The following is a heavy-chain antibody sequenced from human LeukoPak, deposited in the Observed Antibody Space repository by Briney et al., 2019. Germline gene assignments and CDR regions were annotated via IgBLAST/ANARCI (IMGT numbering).Heavy chain of an antibody. Sequence: AGSLTLSCAASGFTFSGYGMSWVRQAPGKGLEWVAEISGSGGSIYYADSVKGRFTIHGDNSKNTLHLQMSSLRAEDTAVYYCAKATRFRIAVVAFDSCGQGTLVTDSS. V-gene: IGHV3-23*01. D-gene: IGHD6-13*01. CDR3: AKATRFRIAVVAFDS. J-gene: IGHJ4*02. CDR2: ISGSGGSI. CDR1: GFTFSGYG.